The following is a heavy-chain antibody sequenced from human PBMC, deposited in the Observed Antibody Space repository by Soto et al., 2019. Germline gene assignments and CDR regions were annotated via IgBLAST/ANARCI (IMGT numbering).Heavy chain of an antibody. J-gene: IGHJ4*02. CDR2: FGGSGGNR. D-gene: IGHD4-4*01. Sequence: EVQLLESGGGLVQPGGSLRLSCAASGFTFNAYAMTWVRQAPGKGLEWVSAFGGSGGNRYYADSVRGRFTISRDNSKDTVDLQMNSLRVEDTAVYYCARVASDYITSVDNRGQGILVTVSS. CDR1: GFTFNAYA. CDR3: ARVASDYITSVDN. V-gene: IGHV3-23*01.